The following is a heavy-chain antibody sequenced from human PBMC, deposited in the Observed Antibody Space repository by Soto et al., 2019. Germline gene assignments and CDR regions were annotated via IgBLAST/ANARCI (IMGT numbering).Heavy chain of an antibody. D-gene: IGHD2-2*01. Sequence: SETLSLTCTVSGGSISSSNYYWGWIRQPPGKGLEWIGSIYYSGNTYYNPSLKSRVTMSVDTSKNQFSLKLSSVTAADTAVYYCARQGGYCSTTGCNGYSVRDVGGKGTTVT. CDR1: GGSISSSNYY. CDR2: IYYSGNT. J-gene: IGHJ6*04. V-gene: IGHV4-39*01. CDR3: ARQGGYCSTTGCNGYSVRDV.